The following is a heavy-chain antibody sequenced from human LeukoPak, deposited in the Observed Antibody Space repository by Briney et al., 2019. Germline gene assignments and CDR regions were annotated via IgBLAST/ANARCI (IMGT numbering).Heavy chain of an antibody. D-gene: IGHD3-10*01. Sequence: GGSLRLSCAASGFTFSSYAMHWVRQAPGKGLEYVSAISSNGGSTYYANSVMGRFTISRDNSKNTLYLQMGSLRAEDMAVYYCARVQSGSYYFAHGEVDYWGQGTLVTVSS. CDR2: ISSNGGST. CDR1: GFTFSSYA. V-gene: IGHV3-64*01. CDR3: ARVQSGSYYFAHGEVDY. J-gene: IGHJ4*02.